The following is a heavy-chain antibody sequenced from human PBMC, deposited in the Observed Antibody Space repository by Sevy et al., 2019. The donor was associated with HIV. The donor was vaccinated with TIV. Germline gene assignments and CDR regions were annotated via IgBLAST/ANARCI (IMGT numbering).Heavy chain of an antibody. CDR3: AKGDSTFYGLDV. CDR2: ISGSGGST. CDR1: GFTFSTYA. Sequence: GGSLRLSCAASGFTFSTYAMSWVRQAPGKGLEWVSAISGSGGSTYYADSMEGRFIISRDKSKNTLYLQMNSLRAEDTAVYYCAKGDSTFYGLDVWDQGTTVTVSS. V-gene: IGHV3-23*01. D-gene: IGHD6-13*01. J-gene: IGHJ6*02.